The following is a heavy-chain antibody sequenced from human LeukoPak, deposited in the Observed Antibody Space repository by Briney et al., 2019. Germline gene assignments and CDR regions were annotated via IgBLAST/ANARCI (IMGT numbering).Heavy chain of an antibody. CDR2: IYYSGST. CDR3: ARGQYRHDY. J-gene: IGHJ4*02. D-gene: IGHD2-2*01. CDR1: GGSISTYY. V-gene: IGHV4-59*01. Sequence: SETLSLTCTVSGGSISTYYWNWIRQPPGKGLEWIWYIYYSGSTNYNPSLKSRVTISVDTSKNQFSLKLSSVTAADTAVYYCARGQYRHDYWGQGTLVTVSS.